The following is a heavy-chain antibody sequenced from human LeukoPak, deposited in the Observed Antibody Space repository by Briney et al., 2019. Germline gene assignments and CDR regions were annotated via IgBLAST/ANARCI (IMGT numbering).Heavy chain of an antibody. CDR2: ISSNGGST. D-gene: IGHD3-10*01. CDR3: ARGRFGELLEEVSFDY. CDR1: GFTFSSYA. J-gene: IGHJ4*02. V-gene: IGHV3-64*01. Sequence: AGGSLRLSCAASGFTFSSYAMSWVRQAPGKGLEYVSAISSNGGSTYYANSVKGRFTISRDNSKNTLYLQMGSLRAEDMAVYYCARGRFGELLEEVSFDYWGQGTLVTVSS.